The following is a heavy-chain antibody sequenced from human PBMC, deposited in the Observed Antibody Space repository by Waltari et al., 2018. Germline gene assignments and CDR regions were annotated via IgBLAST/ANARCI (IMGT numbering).Heavy chain of an antibody. Sequence: QVQLQESGPGLVKPSETLSLTCAVSGFSLTSCYYWHWIRQPPGKGLEWVGTISYSVTTYYTPAIQSRVSISVDTSKNEFSLTLTSVTAADTAVYYCATATTAHFDFWGQGSLVTVSS. J-gene: IGHJ4*02. CDR2: ISYSVTT. V-gene: IGHV4-38-2*01. CDR3: ATATTAHFDF. D-gene: IGHD4-17*01. CDR1: GFSLTSCYY.